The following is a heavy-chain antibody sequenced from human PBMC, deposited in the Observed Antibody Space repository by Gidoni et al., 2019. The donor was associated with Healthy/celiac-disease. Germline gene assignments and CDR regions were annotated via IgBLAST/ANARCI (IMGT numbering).Heavy chain of an antibody. CDR1: GYTFTGYY. Sequence: QVQLVQSGAEVKKPGASVKVACKASGYTFTGYYLPWVRQAPGQVLAWRGRINPTSCGTTYAQKFQGRVTMTRDTSISTAYMELSRLRSDDTAVYYCARYVKQWLVDPLYYYYGMDVWGQGPTVTVSS. J-gene: IGHJ6*02. CDR3: ARYVKQWLVDPLYYYYGMDV. CDR2: INPTSCGT. V-gene: IGHV1-2*06. D-gene: IGHD6-19*01.